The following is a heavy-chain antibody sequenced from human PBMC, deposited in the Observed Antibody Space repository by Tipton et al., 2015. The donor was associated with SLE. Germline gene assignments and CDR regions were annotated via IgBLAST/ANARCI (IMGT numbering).Heavy chain of an antibody. CDR1: GYPIISGYY. J-gene: IGHJ5*02. CDR2: IFHTGTT. V-gene: IGHV4-38-2*01. D-gene: IGHD1-26*01. CDR3: ARNIEWELLRWFDP. Sequence: TLSLTCVVSGYPIISGYYWRWLRQPPGKGLEWIGTIFHTGTTYYNPSLKSRATISVDTSKNQFSLKLDSVTAADTAVYYCARNIEWELLRWFDPWGQGTLVTVSS.